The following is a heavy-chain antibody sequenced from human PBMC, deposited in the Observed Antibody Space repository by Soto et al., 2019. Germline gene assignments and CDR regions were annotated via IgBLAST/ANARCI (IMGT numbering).Heavy chain of an antibody. CDR1: GFSLRTSG. CDR3: ARDVVTAVAGSVNVFDP. V-gene: IGHV3-33*01. Sequence: QVQLVESGGGVVQSGRSLTLSCAASGFSLRTSGMHWLRRAPGKGLEWVGSIWYDGTKRFYANSVKGRSTISKDNSNNLLFLQMSGLRAGDTAVYYCARDVVTAVAGSVNVFDPWGQGTLVTVSS. J-gene: IGHJ5*02. CDR2: IWYDGTKR. D-gene: IGHD6-19*01.